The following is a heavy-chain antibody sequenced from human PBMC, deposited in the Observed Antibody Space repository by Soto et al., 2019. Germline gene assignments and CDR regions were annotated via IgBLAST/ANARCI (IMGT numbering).Heavy chain of an antibody. J-gene: IGHJ5*02. CDR3: ARVIRGAYYNSPLDT. D-gene: IGHD3-10*01. V-gene: IGHV1-2*02. CDR1: GYTFTVYF. Sequence: ASVKVSCKASGYTFTVYFMHCVLQSPLQWLEWMGWINPYSGGADYAQSFQGRVTMTRDTSISTVYMELSRLRFDGTAVYYCARVIRGAYYNSPLDTWGQGTVVTVSS. CDR2: INPYSGGA.